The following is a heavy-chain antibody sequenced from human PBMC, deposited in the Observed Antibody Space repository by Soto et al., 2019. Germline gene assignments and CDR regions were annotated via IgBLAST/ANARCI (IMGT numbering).Heavy chain of an antibody. J-gene: IGHJ5*02. Sequence: SETLSLTCTVSGGSISSGGYYWSWIRQHPGKGLEWIGYIYYSGSTYYNPSLKSRVTISVDTSKNQFSLKLSSVTAADTAVYYCARIGAGGYCSGGSCYWFDPWGQGTLVTVSS. D-gene: IGHD2-15*01. V-gene: IGHV4-31*03. CDR3: ARIGAGGYCSGGSCYWFDP. CDR2: IYYSGST. CDR1: GGSISSGGYY.